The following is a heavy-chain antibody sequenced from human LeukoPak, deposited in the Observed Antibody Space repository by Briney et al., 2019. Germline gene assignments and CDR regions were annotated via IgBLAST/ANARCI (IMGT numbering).Heavy chain of an antibody. J-gene: IGHJ4*02. CDR3: AALQRPAAIDY. CDR2: IYYSGST. V-gene: IGHV4-30-4*01. CDR1: GTSIRSGDYY. Sequence: SETLSLTRTVSGTSIRSGDYYWCWLRQPPGKGLEWIGYIYYSGSTYYNPSLKSRLTIAVDTSKNQFSLRLTSVTAADTAVYYCAALQRPAAIDYWGQGTLVTVSS. D-gene: IGHD2-2*01.